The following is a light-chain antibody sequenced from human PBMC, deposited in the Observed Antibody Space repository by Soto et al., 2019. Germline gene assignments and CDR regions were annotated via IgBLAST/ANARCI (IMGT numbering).Light chain of an antibody. J-gene: IGKJ4*01. Sequence: DIQMTQSPSSLSASVGDRVTITCQASQDSKNYLNWYQQKSGKAPKLLIYDASDLETGVPSRVSGSGSGTDFTFTINSLQPEDIATYYCQQYDNLPLTFGGGTKVEIK. V-gene: IGKV1-33*01. CDR3: QQYDNLPLT. CDR1: QDSKNY. CDR2: DAS.